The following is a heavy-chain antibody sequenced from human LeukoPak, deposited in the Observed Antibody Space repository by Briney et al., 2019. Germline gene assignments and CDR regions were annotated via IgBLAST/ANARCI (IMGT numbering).Heavy chain of an antibody. D-gene: IGHD6-13*01. CDR2: INHSGST. J-gene: IGHJ4*02. V-gene: IGHV4-4*02. Sequence: PGGSLRLSCAASGFTFSSNGMQWVRQPPGKGLEWIGEINHSGSTNYNPSLKSRVTISVDTSKNQFSLKLSSVTAADTAVYYCARGRVSHYWGQGTLVTVSS. CDR3: ARGRVSHY. CDR1: GFTFSSNG.